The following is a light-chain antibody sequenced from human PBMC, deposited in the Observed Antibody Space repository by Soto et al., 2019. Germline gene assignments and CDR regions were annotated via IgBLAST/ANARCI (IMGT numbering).Light chain of an antibody. J-gene: IGKJ4*01. CDR3: QQYGKSPLT. CDR1: QSVHNW. Sequence: IQMTQSPSTLSPSVGDRVTITCRASQSVHNWLAWYQQKPGEAPRLLIYDASTLQSGVPSRFSGSGSGTDFTLTISGLEPEDFALYYCQQYGKSPLTFGGGTKVDIK. V-gene: IGKV1-5*01. CDR2: DAS.